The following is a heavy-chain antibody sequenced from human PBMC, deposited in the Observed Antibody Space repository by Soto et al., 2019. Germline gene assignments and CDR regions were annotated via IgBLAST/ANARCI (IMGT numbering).Heavy chain of an antibody. CDR1: GGSLSNTNYY. D-gene: IGHD6-13*01. Sequence: SETLSLTCNVSGGSLSNTNYYWGWIRQPPGKGLEWVGSVYYSGNTYYNPSLKSQVSMSVDTSKNQFSLRLSSVTAADTAVYYCARLSAAAFDYWGQGALVTVS. V-gene: IGHV4-39*01. J-gene: IGHJ4*02. CDR2: VYYSGNT. CDR3: ARLSAAAFDY.